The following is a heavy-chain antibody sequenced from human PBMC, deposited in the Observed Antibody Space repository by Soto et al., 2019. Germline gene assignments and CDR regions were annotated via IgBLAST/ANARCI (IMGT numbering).Heavy chain of an antibody. CDR3: ARGGYGSGSYLPFDY. Sequence: SETLSLTCAVYGGSFSGYYWSWIRQPPGKGLEWIGEINHSGSTNYNPSLKSRVTISVDTSKNQFSLKLSSVTAADTAVYYCARGGYGSGSYLPFDYWGQGTLVTVSS. CDR2: INHSGST. J-gene: IGHJ4*02. V-gene: IGHV4-34*01. CDR1: GGSFSGYY. D-gene: IGHD3-10*01.